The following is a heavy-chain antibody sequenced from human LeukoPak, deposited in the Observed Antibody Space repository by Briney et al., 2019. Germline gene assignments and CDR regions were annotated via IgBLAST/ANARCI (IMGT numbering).Heavy chain of an antibody. J-gene: IGHJ6*02. CDR3: ARDRPHPMTATYYYYALDV. CDR2: ISSSSSDR. D-gene: IGHD2-21*02. V-gene: IGHV3-21*01. CDR1: GFTFSSYS. Sequence: GGSLRLSCAASGFTFSSYSMNWVRQAPGKGLEWVSFISSSSSDRYYADSVRGRFTISRDNAKNSLFLQMNSLRAEDTAVYYCARDRPHPMTATYYYYALDVWGLGTTVTVSS.